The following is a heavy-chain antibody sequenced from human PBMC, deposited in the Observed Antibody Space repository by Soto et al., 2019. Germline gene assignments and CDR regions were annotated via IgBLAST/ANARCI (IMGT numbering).Heavy chain of an antibody. V-gene: IGHV3-23*01. CDR1: GFTFSSNA. J-gene: IGHJ4*02. CDR2: ISGSGGST. CDR3: ATSRHRGARPGGDY. Sequence: EVQLLESGGGLVQPGGSLRLSCEASGFTFSSNAMSWVRQAPGKGREWVSAISGSGGSTYYADSVKGRFTISRDNSKNTLYLQMNSLRAEDTAVYYCATSRHRGARPGGDYWGQGTLVTVSS. D-gene: IGHD1-26*01.